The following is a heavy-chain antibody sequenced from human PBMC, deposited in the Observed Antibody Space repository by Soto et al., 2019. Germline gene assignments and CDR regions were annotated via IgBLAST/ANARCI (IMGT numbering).Heavy chain of an antibody. CDR2: ISSSSSYI. V-gene: IGHV3-21*01. CDR1: GFTFSSYS. J-gene: IGHJ6*02. Sequence: EVQLVESGGGLVKPGGSLRLSCAASGFTFSSYSMNWVRQAPGKGLEWVSSISSSSSYIYYADSVKGRFTISRDNAKNSLYLQMNSLRAEDTAVYYCARFMAYYDSSGYYYYYGMDVWGQGTTVTVSS. CDR3: ARFMAYYDSSGYYYYYGMDV. D-gene: IGHD3-22*01.